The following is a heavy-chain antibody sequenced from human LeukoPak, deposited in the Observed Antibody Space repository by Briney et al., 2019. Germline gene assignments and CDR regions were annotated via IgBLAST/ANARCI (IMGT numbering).Heavy chain of an antibody. V-gene: IGHV3-74*01. D-gene: IGHD2-15*01. CDR3: TRRVSATRWFDP. CDR2: IIGDGSTT. CDR1: RFTFRDYW. J-gene: IGHJ5*02. Sequence: GGSLRLSCAASRFTFRDYWMHWVRQAPGKGLEWVSRIIGDGSTTIYADSVKGRFTISRDNAENTMYLQMNSLRVEDTAVYYCTRRVSATRWFDPWGQGTLVTVSS.